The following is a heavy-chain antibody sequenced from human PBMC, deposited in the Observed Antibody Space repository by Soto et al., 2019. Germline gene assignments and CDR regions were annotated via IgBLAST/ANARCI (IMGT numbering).Heavy chain of an antibody. CDR2: IIPIFGTA. CDR3: ASHYDSSGYYYRGLDY. J-gene: IGHJ4*02. V-gene: IGHV1-69*12. CDR1: GGTFSSYA. Sequence: QVQLVQSGAEVKKPGSSVKVSCKASGGTFSSYAISRVRQAPGQGLEWMGGIIPIFGTADYAQKFQGRVTITADESTSTAYMELSSLRSEDTAVYYCASHYDSSGYYYRGLDYWGQGTLVTVSS. D-gene: IGHD3-22*01.